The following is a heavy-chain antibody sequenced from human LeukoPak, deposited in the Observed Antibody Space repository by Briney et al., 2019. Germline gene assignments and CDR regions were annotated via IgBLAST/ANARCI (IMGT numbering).Heavy chain of an antibody. V-gene: IGHV4-59*01. Sequence: PSETLSLTCTASGGSISSYYWSWIRQPPGKGLEWIGYIYYSGSTNYNPSLKSRVTISVDTSKNQFSLKLSSVTAADTAVYYCARGGSRARGLKSGNWFDPWGQGTLVTVSS. CDR2: IYYSGST. CDR1: GGSISSYY. D-gene: IGHD2-2*01. CDR3: ARGGSRARGLKSGNWFDP. J-gene: IGHJ5*02.